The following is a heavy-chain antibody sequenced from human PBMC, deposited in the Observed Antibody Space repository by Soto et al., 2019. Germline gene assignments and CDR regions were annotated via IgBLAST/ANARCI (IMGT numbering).Heavy chain of an antibody. D-gene: IGHD1-26*01. CDR3: GKYSGSYPVYNGMTV. Sequence: EVQLLESGGGLVQPGGSLRLSCAASGLPFSTSAMNWVRQAPGKGLEWVSIISATSDAAYYAASVKGRFTTSRDNSQNTLYLQMDSLRPEDTAVYYCGKYSGSYPVYNGMTVRGQGTTVTVAS. V-gene: IGHV3-23*01. CDR1: GLPFSTSA. CDR2: ISATSDAA. J-gene: IGHJ6*02.